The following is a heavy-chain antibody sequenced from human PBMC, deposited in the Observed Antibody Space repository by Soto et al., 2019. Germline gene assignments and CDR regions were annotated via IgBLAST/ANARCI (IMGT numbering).Heavy chain of an antibody. CDR3: ARVAGEYRDR. D-gene: IGHD2-21*01. Sequence: PSETLSLTCAVYVGSFSGYYWSWVRQPPGKGLEWIASVHSSGGTYYSASLKTRTTISLDTPANKFSLKLASVTAADTAVYYCARVAGEYRDRWGQGTMVTVSS. V-gene: IGHV4-34*01. J-gene: IGHJ4*02. CDR2: VHSSGGT. CDR1: VGSFSGYY.